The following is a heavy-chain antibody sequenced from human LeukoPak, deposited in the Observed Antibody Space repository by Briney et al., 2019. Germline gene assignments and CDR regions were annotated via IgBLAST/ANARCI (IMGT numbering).Heavy chain of an antibody. V-gene: IGHV3-74*01. Sequence: GGSLRLSCAASGFTFSSYEMNWVRQAPGKGLVWVSRISNDGSVTSYADSVKGRFTISRDNAKNSLYLQMNSLRAKDTAIYYCAKDRGFLAGRLGFPRKYSFEIWGQGTKVTVSS. J-gene: IGHJ3*02. CDR1: GFTFSSYE. CDR2: ISNDGSVT. CDR3: AKDRGFLAGRLGFPRKYSFEI. D-gene: IGHD6-6*01.